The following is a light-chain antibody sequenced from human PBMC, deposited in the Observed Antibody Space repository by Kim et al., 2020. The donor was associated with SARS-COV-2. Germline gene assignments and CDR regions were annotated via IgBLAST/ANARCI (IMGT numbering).Light chain of an antibody. CDR2: EVS. CDR3: SSYAGKNNFV. V-gene: IGLV2-8*01. Sequence: QSVLTQPPSASGSPGQSVTISCTGTSSDVGGYNYVSWYQQHPGKAPKVMIYEVSERPPGVPDRFSGSKSGNTASLSISGLQAEDEADYYCSSYAGKNNFVFGTGTKVTVL. J-gene: IGLJ1*01. CDR1: SSDVGGYNY.